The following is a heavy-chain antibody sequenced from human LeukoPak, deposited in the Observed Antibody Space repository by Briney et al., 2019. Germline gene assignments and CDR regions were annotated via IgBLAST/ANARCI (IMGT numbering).Heavy chain of an antibody. CDR3: ARHVWLQPFDY. V-gene: IGHV4-59*08. CDR2: IXYXXST. CDR1: GGSMNXXX. J-gene: IGHJ4*02. Sequence: PSETLXLXXXVSGGSMNXXXXXXXXQSPXXXXEWIGXIXYXXSTXXXXXXXXXXXXSVDTSKNQFSLKLSSVTAADTAVYYCARHVWLQPFDYWGQGTLVTVSS. D-gene: IGHD3-9*01.